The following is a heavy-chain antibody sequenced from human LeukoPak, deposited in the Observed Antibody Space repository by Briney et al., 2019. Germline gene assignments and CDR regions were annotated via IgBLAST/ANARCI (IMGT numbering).Heavy chain of an antibody. V-gene: IGHV4-4*07. D-gene: IGHD2/OR15-2a*01. CDR2: IYPSGST. J-gene: IGHJ3*02. CDR3: ARDYFRKGNALDI. Sequence: SETLSLTCKVSGGSISGYYWAWIRQPAGKGLEWIGRIYPSGSTNYNPSLKSRVSMSIDTSKNQFSLNLSSVTAADTAVYYCARDYFRKGNALDIWGQGTVVTVSS. CDR1: GGSISGYY.